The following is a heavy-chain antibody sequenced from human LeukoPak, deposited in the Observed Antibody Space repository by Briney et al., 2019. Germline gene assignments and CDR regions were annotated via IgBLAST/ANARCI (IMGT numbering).Heavy chain of an antibody. CDR3: ARERGTHTTQLLWFGGADY. Sequence: PGGSLRLSCAASGFTFSSYWMSWVRQAPGKGLEWVANIKQDGSEKYYVDSVKGRFTISRDNAKNSLYLQMNSLRAEDTAVYYCARERGTHTTQLLWFGGADYWGQGTLVTVSS. D-gene: IGHD3-10*01. CDR2: IKQDGSEK. V-gene: IGHV3-7*03. CDR1: GFTFSSYW. J-gene: IGHJ4*02.